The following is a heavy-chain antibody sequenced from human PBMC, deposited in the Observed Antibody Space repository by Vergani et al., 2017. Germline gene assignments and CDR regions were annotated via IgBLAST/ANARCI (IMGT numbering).Heavy chain of an antibody. J-gene: IGHJ5*02. CDR1: GGSISSRDYY. D-gene: IGHD2/OR15-2a*01. CDR2: IYHTGNT. V-gene: IGHV4-31*03. CDR3: ARVEYAFNLFDP. Sequence: QVQLQESGPGLVKPSQTLSLTCTVSGGSISSRDYYWSWVRQHPGKGLEFLGYIYHTGNTYYNASLQSRITISLDTSNNQISLKLTSVTAADTAVYYCARVEYAFNLFDPWGQGTRVTVSS.